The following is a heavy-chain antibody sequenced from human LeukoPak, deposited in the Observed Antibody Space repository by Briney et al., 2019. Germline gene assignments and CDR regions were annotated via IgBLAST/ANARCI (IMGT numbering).Heavy chain of an antibody. V-gene: IGHV4-34*01. D-gene: IGHD6-6*01. CDR1: GGSFSGYY. J-gene: IGHJ6*03. CDR2: INHSGST. CDR3: ARSGDSSSSRRYYYYYYMDV. Sequence: SETLSLTCAVYGGSFSGYYWSWIRQPPGKGPEWIGEINHSGSTNYNPSLKSRVTISVDTSKNQFSLKLSSVTAADTAVYYCARSGDSSSSRRYYYYYYMDVWGKGTTVTVSS.